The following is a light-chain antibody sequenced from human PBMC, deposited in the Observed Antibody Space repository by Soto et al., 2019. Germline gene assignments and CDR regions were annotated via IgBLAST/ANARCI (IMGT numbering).Light chain of an antibody. CDR3: GAWDSSLSAYA. CDR2: HXX. CDR1: SSNIGGTS. V-gene: IGLV1-51*01. J-gene: IGLJ1*01. Sequence: QSVLTQPPSVSAAPGQKVTISCSGSSSNIGGTSVSWYQQLPGTEXXXLTXHXXXXPSAIHXRFSGSKHGKSATLGITGFQTGDQADYYCGAWDSSLSAYACGTGRKVIVL.